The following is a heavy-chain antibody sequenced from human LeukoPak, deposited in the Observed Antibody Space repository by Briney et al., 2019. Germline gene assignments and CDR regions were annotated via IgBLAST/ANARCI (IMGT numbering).Heavy chain of an antibody. D-gene: IGHD3-10*01. CDR3: ARRELLSTPDAFDI. V-gene: IGHV3-48*03. CDR1: GFTFINYE. Sequence: GRSLRLSCAAFGFTFINYEMNWVRQAPGKGLEWVSYISNSGSTIYYADSVKGRFTMSRDNAKNSLYLQMNSLRAEDTAVYYCARRELLSTPDAFDIWGQGTMVTVSS. CDR2: ISNSGSTI. J-gene: IGHJ3*02.